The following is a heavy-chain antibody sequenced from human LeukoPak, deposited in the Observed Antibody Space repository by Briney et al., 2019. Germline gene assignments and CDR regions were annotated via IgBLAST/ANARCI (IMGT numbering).Heavy chain of an antibody. CDR1: GFTFGYYW. D-gene: IGHD2-15*01. J-gene: IGHJ4*02. CDR2: MNSDGSST. CDR3: ARGFGCSGNNCSPRALDY. V-gene: IGHV3-74*01. Sequence: GGSLGLSCAASGFTFGYYWMHWVRQAPGKGLVWVSRMNSDGSSTGYADFVKGRFTISRDNARNTLYLQMNSLRDEDTAVYYCARGFGCSGNNCSPRALDYWGQGTLVTASS.